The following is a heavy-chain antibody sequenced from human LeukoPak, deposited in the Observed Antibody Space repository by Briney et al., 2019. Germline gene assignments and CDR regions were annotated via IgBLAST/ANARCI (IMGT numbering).Heavy chain of an antibody. V-gene: IGHV3-30-3*01. CDR3: ARDTYCTNGVCYTDYFFYYMDV. D-gene: IGHD2-8*01. CDR1: GFTFSSYA. Sequence: GGSLRLSCAASGFTFSSYAMHWVRQAPGKGLEWVAVISYDGSNKYSADSVKGRFTISRDNSKSTLYLQINSLRSDDTAVYYCARDTYCTNGVCYTDYFFYYMDVWGKGTTVTVSS. CDR2: ISYDGSNK. J-gene: IGHJ6*03.